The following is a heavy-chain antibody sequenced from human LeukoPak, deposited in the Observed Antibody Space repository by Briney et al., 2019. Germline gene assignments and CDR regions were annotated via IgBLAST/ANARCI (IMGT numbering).Heavy chain of an antibody. CDR2: INPSGGST. CDR1: GYTFTSYY. J-gene: IGHJ5*02. V-gene: IGHV1-46*01. D-gene: IGHD3-10*01. CDR3: ARGAPIGGSGSYSVCFDP. Sequence: ASVKVSCKASGYTFTSYYMHWVRQAPGQGLEWMGIINPSGGSTSYAQKFQGRVTMTRDTSTSTVYMKLSSLRSEDTAVYYCARGAPIGGSGSYSVCFDPWGQGTLVTVSS.